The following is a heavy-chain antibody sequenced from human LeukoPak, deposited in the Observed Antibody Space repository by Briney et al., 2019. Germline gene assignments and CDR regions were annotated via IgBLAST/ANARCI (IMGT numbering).Heavy chain of an antibody. CDR3: ARDLGWLQSDY. CDR1: GFSFSDHW. Sequence: PGGSLRLSCVASGFSFSDHWMNWFRQAPGKVLEWVATIKKDGSEQYYVDSMKGRLTISRDNAKNSVYLQIHNLRAEDTAVYYCARDLGWLQSDYWGQGTLVTVSS. D-gene: IGHD5-24*01. J-gene: IGHJ4*02. CDR2: IKKDGSEQ. V-gene: IGHV3-7*01.